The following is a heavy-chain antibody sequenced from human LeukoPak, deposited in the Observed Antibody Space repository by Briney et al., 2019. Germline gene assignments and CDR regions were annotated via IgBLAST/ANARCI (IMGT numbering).Heavy chain of an antibody. D-gene: IGHD6-19*01. CDR2: VSYDGGHK. J-gene: IGHJ3*02. CDR1: GFTFGSHG. V-gene: IGHV3-33*08. CDR3: ARASSGWHIGAFDI. Sequence: GGSLRLSCVASGFTFGSHGMHWVRQAPGKALGWVAAVSYDGGHKYHADSVKGRFTISRDNSKNTLYLQMNSLRAGDTAVYYCARASSGWHIGAFDIWGQGTMVTVSS.